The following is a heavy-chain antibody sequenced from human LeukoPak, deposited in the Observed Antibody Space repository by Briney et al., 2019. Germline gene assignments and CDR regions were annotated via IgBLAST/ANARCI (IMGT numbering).Heavy chain of an antibody. CDR2: FYSGSDT. CDR3: ARVGDHFHWYLDL. J-gene: IGHJ2*01. Sequence: GGSLRLSCAASGFTISTNYMNWVRQAPGKGLEGVSIFYSGSDTYYADSVEGRFIISRDSSKNTLSLQMNDLRVEDTAVYYCARVGDHFHWYLDLWGRGTLVTVSS. V-gene: IGHV3-53*01. CDR1: GFTISTNY. D-gene: IGHD3-3*02.